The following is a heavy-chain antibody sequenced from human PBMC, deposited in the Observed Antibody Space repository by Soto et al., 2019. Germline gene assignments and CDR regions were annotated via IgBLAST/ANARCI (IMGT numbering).Heavy chain of an antibody. V-gene: IGHV4-31*03. Sequence: QVQLQESGPVLVKPSQTMSLTCTVSGGSISSGGYYWSWIRQHPGKGLEWIGYIYYSGSTYYNPSLKSRVTISVDTSKNQFSLKLSSVTAADTAVYYCARDATLRGGDDEWFDPCGQGTLVTVSS. CDR2: IYYSGST. CDR3: ARDATLRGGDDEWFDP. D-gene: IGHD2-21*02. CDR1: GGSISSGGYY. J-gene: IGHJ5*02.